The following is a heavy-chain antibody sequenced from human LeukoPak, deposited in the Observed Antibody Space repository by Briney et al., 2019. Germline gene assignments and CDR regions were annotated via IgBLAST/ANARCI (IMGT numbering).Heavy chain of an antibody. J-gene: IGHJ2*01. CDR2: ISYDGSNK. V-gene: IGHV3-30*18. CDR1: GFTFSSYG. D-gene: IGHD6-13*01. Sequence: SLRLSCAASGFTFSSYGMHWVRQAPGKGLEWVAVISYDGSNKYYADSVKGRFTISRDNSKNTLYLQMNSLRAEDTAVYYCAKDLRFSSSWQPLRYFDLWGRGTLVTVSS. CDR3: AKDLRFSSSWQPLRYFDL.